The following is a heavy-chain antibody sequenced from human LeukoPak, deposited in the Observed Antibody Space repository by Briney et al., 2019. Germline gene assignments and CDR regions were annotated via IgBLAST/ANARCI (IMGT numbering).Heavy chain of an antibody. CDR1: GYAFTSYG. D-gene: IGHD1-26*01. Sequence: VASVKVSCKASGYAFTSYGISWVRQAPGQGLEWMGWISAYNGNTNYAQKLQGRVTMTTDTSTSTAYMELRSLRSDDTAVYYCARGSVGATEYYFDYWGQGTLVTVSS. V-gene: IGHV1-18*01. CDR2: ISAYNGNT. J-gene: IGHJ4*02. CDR3: ARGSVGATEYYFDY.